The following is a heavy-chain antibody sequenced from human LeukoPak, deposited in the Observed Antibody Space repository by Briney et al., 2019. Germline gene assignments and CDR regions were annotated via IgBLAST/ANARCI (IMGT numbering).Heavy chain of an antibody. V-gene: IGHV4-31*03. CDR3: ARDQSGYYGSGSYGMDV. D-gene: IGHD3-10*01. CDR2: IYYSGST. Sequence: SETLSLTCTVSGVSISSGGYYWSWIRQHPGKGLEWIGYIYYSGSTYYNPSLKSRVTISVDTSKNQFSLKLSSVTAADTAVYYCARDQSGYYGSGSYGMDVWGKGTTVTVSS. J-gene: IGHJ6*04. CDR1: GVSISSGGYY.